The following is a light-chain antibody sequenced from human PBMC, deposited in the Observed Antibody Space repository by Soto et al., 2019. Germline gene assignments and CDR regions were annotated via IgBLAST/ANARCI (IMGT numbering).Light chain of an antibody. CDR2: AAS. J-gene: IGKJ4*01. Sequence: DIQMTQSPSSLSASVGDRVTITCRASQSISSYLNWYQQKPGKAPKLLIYAASSLQSGVPSRFSGSGSGTDFTLTISSLQPDDFATYYCQQYSSHDLLTFGGGTKVDIK. CDR1: QSISSY. CDR3: QQYSSHDLLT. V-gene: IGKV1-39*01.